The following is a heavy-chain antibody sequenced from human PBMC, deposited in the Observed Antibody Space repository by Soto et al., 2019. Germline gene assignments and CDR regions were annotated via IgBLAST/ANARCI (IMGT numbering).Heavy chain of an antibody. D-gene: IGHD2-15*01. CDR1: GGSISSSSYY. CDR2: IYYSGST. CDR3: ARHQCSGGSCYSIGDWYFDL. J-gene: IGHJ2*01. V-gene: IGHV4-39*01. Sequence: SETLSLTCTVSGGSISSSSYYWGWIRQPPGKGLEWIGSIYYSGSTYYNPSLKSRVTISVDTSKNQFSLKLSSVTAADTAVYYCARHQCSGGSCYSIGDWYFDLWGRGTLVTVSS.